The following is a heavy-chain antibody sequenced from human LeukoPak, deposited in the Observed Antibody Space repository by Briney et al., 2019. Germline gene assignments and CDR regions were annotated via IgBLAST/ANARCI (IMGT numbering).Heavy chain of an antibody. Sequence: GGSLRLSCTASGFTFSHYAMHWVRQAPGKGLEWVAVISYDGSNKYYADSVKGRFTISRDNSKNTLYLQMNSLRAEDTAVYYCARQGIHLWFDFWGQGTLVTVSS. CDR3: ARQGIHLWFDF. V-gene: IGHV3-30-3*01. CDR1: GFTFSHYA. J-gene: IGHJ4*02. D-gene: IGHD5-18*01. CDR2: ISYDGSNK.